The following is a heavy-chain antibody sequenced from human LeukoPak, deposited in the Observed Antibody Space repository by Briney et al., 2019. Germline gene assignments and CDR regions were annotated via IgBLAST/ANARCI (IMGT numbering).Heavy chain of an antibody. CDR2: IKQDGSEK. V-gene: IGHV3-7*03. J-gene: IGHJ3*02. D-gene: IGHD3-22*01. Sequence: GGSLRLSCAASGFTFSNYWMSWVRQAPGKGLEWVVNIKQDGSEKYYVDSGKGRFTISRDNSKNTLYLQMNSLRAEDTAVYYCANVVVVKIHDAFDIWGQGTMVTVSS. CDR3: ANVVVVKIHDAFDI. CDR1: GFTFSNYW.